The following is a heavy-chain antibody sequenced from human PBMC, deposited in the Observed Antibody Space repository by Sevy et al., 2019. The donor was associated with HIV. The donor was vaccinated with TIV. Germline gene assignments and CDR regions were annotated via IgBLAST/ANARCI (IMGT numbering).Heavy chain of an antibody. CDR1: GGSVSSSSYY. Sequence: SETLSLTCSVSGGSVSSSSYYWGWIRQPPGQGLEWIGSVYYSWDTHYHPSLKSRVTVSVDTSRNQFSLRLTSVTAADTAVYSCARTLYYYESSGYYSFDYWGQGILVTVSS. J-gene: IGHJ4*02. V-gene: IGHV4-39*01. CDR3: ARTLYYYESSGYYSFDY. CDR2: VYYSWDT. D-gene: IGHD3-22*01.